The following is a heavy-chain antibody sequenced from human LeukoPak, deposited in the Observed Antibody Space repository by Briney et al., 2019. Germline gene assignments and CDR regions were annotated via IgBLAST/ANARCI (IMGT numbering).Heavy chain of an antibody. CDR1: GGSFSGYY. CDR3: AARDGSSGW. CDR2: INHSGST. V-gene: IGHV4-34*01. J-gene: IGHJ4*02. Sequence: PSETLSLTCAVYGGSFSGYYWSWIRQPLGKGLEWIGEINHSGSTNYNPSLKSRVTISVDTSKNQFSLKLSSVTAADTAVYYCAARDGSSGWWGQGTLVTVSS. D-gene: IGHD6-19*01.